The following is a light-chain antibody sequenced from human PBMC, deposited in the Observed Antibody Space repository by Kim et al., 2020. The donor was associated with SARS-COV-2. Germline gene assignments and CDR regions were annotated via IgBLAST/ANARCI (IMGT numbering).Light chain of an antibody. V-gene: IGKV3-20*01. Sequence: WPRERATPSCRTSQSVISGYLAWYQQKPGQAPRLLIFGASSGATGIPDRFSASGSGTDFTLTISRLEPEDFAVYYCQQYGSLPLTFGQGTKVDIK. J-gene: IGKJ1*01. CDR2: GAS. CDR3: QQYGSLPLT. CDR1: QSVISGY.